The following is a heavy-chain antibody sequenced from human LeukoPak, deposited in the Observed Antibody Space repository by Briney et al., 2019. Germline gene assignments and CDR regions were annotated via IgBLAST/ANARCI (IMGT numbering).Heavy chain of an antibody. Sequence: GESLKISCKGSGYSPTSYWIGWVRQMPGKGLEWMGIIYPGDSDTRYSPSFQGQVTISADKSISTAYLQWSSLKASDTAMYYCARQMTTVVTYGNFDYWGQGTLVTVSS. D-gene: IGHD4-23*01. CDR1: GYSPTSYW. V-gene: IGHV5-51*01. J-gene: IGHJ4*02. CDR2: IYPGDSDT. CDR3: ARQMTTVVTYGNFDY.